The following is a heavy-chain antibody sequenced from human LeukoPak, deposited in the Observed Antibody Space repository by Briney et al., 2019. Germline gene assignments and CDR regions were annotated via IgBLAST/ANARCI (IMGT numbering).Heavy chain of an antibody. CDR2: ISLTGLT. V-gene: IGHV4-4*02. Sequence: SGTQSLTCGLSGDSISNTNWWSWVRQPPGHGLEWIGEISLTGLTLYNPSLESRVTVSLDKSKNQLSLNLTSVTAADTAVYYCSRENGAFSPFGYWGQGTLVTVLS. J-gene: IGHJ4*02. D-gene: IGHD2-8*01. CDR1: GDSISNTNW. CDR3: SRENGAFSPFGY.